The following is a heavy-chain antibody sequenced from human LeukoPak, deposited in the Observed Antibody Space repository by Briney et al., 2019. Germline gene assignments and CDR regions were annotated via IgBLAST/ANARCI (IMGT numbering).Heavy chain of an antibody. J-gene: IGHJ3*02. Sequence: SQTLSLTCTVSGGSISSGGYYWSWIRQHPGKGLEWIGYIYYSGSTYYNPSLKIRVTISVDTSKNQFSLKLSSVTAADTAVYYCGRHPENPPPYCGGDCPPAYAFDMWGQGTMVTVSS. CDR1: GGSISSGGYY. V-gene: IGHV4-31*03. CDR2: IYYSGST. D-gene: IGHD2-21*02. CDR3: GRHPENPPPYCGGDCPPAYAFDM.